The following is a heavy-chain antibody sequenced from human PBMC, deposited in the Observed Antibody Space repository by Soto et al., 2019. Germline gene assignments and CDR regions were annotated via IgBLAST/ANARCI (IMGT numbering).Heavy chain of an antibody. Sequence: GGSLRLSCAASGFTFSSYAMSWVRQAPGKGLEWVSAISGSGGSTYYADSVKGRFTISRDNSKNTLYLQMNSLRAEDTAVYYCAVFEIFRSYYYGMDVWGQGTPVTVPS. J-gene: IGHJ6*02. CDR2: ISGSGGST. V-gene: IGHV3-23*01. CDR1: GFTFSSYA. CDR3: AVFEIFRSYYYGMDV. D-gene: IGHD2-15*01.